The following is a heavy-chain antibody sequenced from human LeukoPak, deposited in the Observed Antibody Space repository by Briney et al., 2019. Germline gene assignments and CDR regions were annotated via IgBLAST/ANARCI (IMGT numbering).Heavy chain of an antibody. V-gene: IGHV3-11*04. D-gene: IGHD3-22*01. Sequence: GGSLRLSCSASKFTFSDDYMTWIRQAPGKGLEWVSYISSSGSIIYYADSVKGRFIISRDNAKNSLYLQMNSLRAEDTAVYFCARVGYDSSGRFDYWGQGTLVTVSS. CDR3: ARVGYDSSGRFDY. J-gene: IGHJ4*02. CDR1: KFTFSDDY. CDR2: ISSSGSII.